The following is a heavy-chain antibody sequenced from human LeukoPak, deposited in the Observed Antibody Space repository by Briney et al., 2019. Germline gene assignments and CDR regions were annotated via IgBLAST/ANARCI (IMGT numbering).Heavy chain of an antibody. CDR2: IYYSRTT. J-gene: IGHJ2*01. CDR3: ARQFYGDAYWFFDL. Sequence: SETLSLTCTVSGGSISSYYWSWIRQPPGKGLEWIGYIYYSRTTDYNPSLRSRVTISLDTSKNELSLKLRSVTAADTAVYYCARQFYGDAYWFFDLWGRGTLVTVAS. D-gene: IGHD4-17*01. V-gene: IGHV4-59*01. CDR1: GGSISSYY.